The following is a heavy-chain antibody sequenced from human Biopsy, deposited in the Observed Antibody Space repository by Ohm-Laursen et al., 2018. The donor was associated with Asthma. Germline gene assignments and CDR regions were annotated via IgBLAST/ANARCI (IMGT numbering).Heavy chain of an antibody. D-gene: IGHD3-9*01. CDR3: ARTYFDFLTGQVHDAFAM. CDR1: GDSFSNYA. V-gene: IGHV1-3*01. CDR2: INAANGNT. J-gene: IGHJ3*02. Sequence: SVKVSCKASGDSFSNYAISWVRQAPGHSLEWMGWINAANGNTKYSQKFLGRLTISRDTSASTAYMDLSSLRSEDTAVYYCARTYFDFLTGQVHDAFAMWGQGTMVTVSS.